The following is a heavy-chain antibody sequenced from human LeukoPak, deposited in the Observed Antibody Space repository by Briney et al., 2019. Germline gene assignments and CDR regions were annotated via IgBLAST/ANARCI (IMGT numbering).Heavy chain of an antibody. J-gene: IGHJ6*03. CDR2: ICWNSGSI. CDR3: ARVSGNQLLYHFYYYMDV. Sequence: GGSLRLSCAASGFTFVNYAMHWVRQAPGKGLEWVSGICWNSGSIGYADSVKRRFTISRDNAKNSLCLQINSLRAEDTALYYCARVSGNQLLYHFYYYMDVWGKGSTVTVSS. CDR1: GFTFVNYA. V-gene: IGHV3-9*01. D-gene: IGHD2-2*01.